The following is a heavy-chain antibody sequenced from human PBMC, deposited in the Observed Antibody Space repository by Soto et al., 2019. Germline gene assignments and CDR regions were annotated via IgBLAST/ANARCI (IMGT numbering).Heavy chain of an antibody. CDR1: GFTFSSYS. CDR3: ARDKGNDFWSGYHYGMDV. CDR2: ISGSSSYI. Sequence: PGGSLRLSCAASGFTFSSYSMNWVRQAPGKGLEWVSSISGSSSYIYYADSVKGRFTISRDNAKNSLYLQMNSLRAEDTAVYYCARDKGNDFWSGYHYGMDVWGQGTTVTVSS. J-gene: IGHJ6*02. V-gene: IGHV3-21*01. D-gene: IGHD3-3*01.